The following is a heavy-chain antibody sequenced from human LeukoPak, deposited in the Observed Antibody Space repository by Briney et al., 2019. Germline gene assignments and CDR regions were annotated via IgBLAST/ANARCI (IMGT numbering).Heavy chain of an antibody. CDR3: AREGVHSSGWLVY. V-gene: IGHV3-53*05. CDR1: GFTVSSNY. CDR2: IYSGGST. D-gene: IGHD6-19*01. Sequence: GGSLRLSCAASGFTVSSNYMSWVRQAPGKGLEWVSVIYSGGSTYYADSVKGRFTISRDNSKNTLYLQMNSLRSEDTAVYYCAREGVHSSGWLVYWGQGTLVTVSS. J-gene: IGHJ4*02.